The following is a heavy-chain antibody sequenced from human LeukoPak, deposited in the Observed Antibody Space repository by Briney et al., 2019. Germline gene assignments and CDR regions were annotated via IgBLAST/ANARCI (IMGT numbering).Heavy chain of an antibody. CDR2: VKRTNDGGTT. Sequence: PGGSLRLSCAASGFPFNNAWMSWVRQAPGKGLEWVGRVKRTNDGGTTDYGPPVKGRFTISRDDSKNTSYLQMNSLQSEDTGVYYCTAGTGTSDFDYWGQGILVTASS. CDR1: GFPFNNAW. V-gene: IGHV3-15*01. CDR3: TAGTGTSDFDY. D-gene: IGHD1-7*01. J-gene: IGHJ4*01.